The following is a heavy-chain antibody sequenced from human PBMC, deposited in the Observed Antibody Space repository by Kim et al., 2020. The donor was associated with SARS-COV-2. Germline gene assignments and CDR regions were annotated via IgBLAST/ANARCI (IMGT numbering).Heavy chain of an antibody. Sequence: YADSVKGRFTISRDNSKNTLYLQMNSLRAEDTAVYYCAKGLGGYFEGLDYWGQGTLVTVSS. J-gene: IGHJ4*02. D-gene: IGHD3-9*01. CDR3: AKGLGGYFEGLDY. V-gene: IGHV3-23*01.